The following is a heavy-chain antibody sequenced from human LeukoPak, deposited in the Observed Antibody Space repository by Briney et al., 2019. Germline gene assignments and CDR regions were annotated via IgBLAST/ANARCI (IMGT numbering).Heavy chain of an antibody. D-gene: IGHD4-17*01. CDR1: GGALSSGGYY. CDR2: IYHSGTP. J-gene: IGHJ4*02. CDR3: ARVPGGMTTAIDFDY. Sequence: SETLSLTCTVSGGALSSGGYYWTWIRQPPGKGLEWIGNIYHSGTPYYNPSLKSRVTLSVDRSKNQFSLKMTSVTAADTAVYYCARVPGGMTTAIDFDYWGQGTLVTVSS. V-gene: IGHV4-30-2*01.